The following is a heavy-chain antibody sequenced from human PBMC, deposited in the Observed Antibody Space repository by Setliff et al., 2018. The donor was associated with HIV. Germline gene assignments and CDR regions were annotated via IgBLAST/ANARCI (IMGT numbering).Heavy chain of an antibody. Sequence: GASVKVSCKASGYSFTNYGVNWVRQAPGQGLEWMGWISAYNGNTNYAQKLQGRVTMTTDTSTSTAYMELRSLRSDDTAVYYCARDTVAVAGNYVGHYGMDVWGQGTTVTVSS. D-gene: IGHD6-19*01. CDR2: ISAYNGNT. CDR3: ARDTVAVAGNYVGHYGMDV. V-gene: IGHV1-18*01. J-gene: IGHJ6*02. CDR1: GYSFTNYG.